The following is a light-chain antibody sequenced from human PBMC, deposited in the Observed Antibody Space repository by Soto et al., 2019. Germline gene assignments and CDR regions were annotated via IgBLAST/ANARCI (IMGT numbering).Light chain of an antibody. CDR3: QQYGGSPRT. J-gene: IGKJ1*01. CDR1: QNINSDY. CDR2: GAS. Sequence: ESAFTQSPGTLSLSPGERATPSCRASQNINSDYFARYQQKPGQAPRLLIFGASTRATGIPDRFSGSGAGAYFNLTISRLEPADFGVYYCQQYGGSPRTFGQGTKVDIK. V-gene: IGKV3-20*01.